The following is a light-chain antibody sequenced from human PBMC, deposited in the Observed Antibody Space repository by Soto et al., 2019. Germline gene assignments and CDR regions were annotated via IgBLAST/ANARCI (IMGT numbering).Light chain of an antibody. CDR1: SSDVGGYNY. CDR2: DVT. CDR3: SSHASNRDVL. J-gene: IGLJ2*01. V-gene: IGLV2-14*03. Sequence: QSVLTQPASVSGSPGQSITISCSGTSSDVGGYNYVSWYQQLPGKAPKLMIYDVTTRPSGVSNRFSGSKSGNTASLTISGLQAEDEGDYYCSSHASNRDVLFGGGTKLTVL.